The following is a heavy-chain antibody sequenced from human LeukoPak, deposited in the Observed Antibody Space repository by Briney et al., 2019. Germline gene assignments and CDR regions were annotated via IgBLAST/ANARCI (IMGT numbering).Heavy chain of an antibody. CDR1: GFTFSSYE. J-gene: IGHJ4*02. CDR2: ISSSGSTI. D-gene: IGHD3-10*01. V-gene: IGHV3-48*03. CDR3: ARDPPGTGFDY. Sequence: GGSLRLSCAASGFTFSSYEMNWVRQAPGKGLEWVSYISSSGSTIYYADSVKGRFTISRDNAKNSLYLQMNGLRAEDTAVYYCARDPPGTGFDYWGQGTLVTVSS.